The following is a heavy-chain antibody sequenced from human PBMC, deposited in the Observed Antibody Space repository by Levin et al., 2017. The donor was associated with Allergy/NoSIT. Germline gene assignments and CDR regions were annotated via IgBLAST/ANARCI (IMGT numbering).Heavy chain of an antibody. CDR2: ISYDGSNK. CDR3: ARELGLGYFDY. D-gene: IGHD7-27*01. J-gene: IGHJ4*02. CDR1: GFTFSSYA. Sequence: GGSLRLSCAASGFTFSSYAMHWVRQAPGKGLEWVAVISYDGSNKYYADSVKGRFTISRDNSKNTLYLQMNSLRAEDTAVYYCARELGLGYFDYWGQGTLVTVSS. V-gene: IGHV3-30*04.